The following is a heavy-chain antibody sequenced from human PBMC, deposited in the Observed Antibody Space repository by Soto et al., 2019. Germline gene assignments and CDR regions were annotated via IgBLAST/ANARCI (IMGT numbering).Heavy chain of an antibody. V-gene: IGHV1-8*01. CDR1: GYTFTSYD. Sequence: QVQLVQSGAEVKKPGASVKVSCKASGYTFTSYDINWVQQATGQGLEWMGWMNPNSGNTGYAQKFQGRVTMTRNTSISTAYMELSSLRSEDTAVYYCAREAPITGTTPGNYGMDVWGQGTTVTVSS. CDR2: MNPNSGNT. CDR3: AREAPITGTTPGNYGMDV. J-gene: IGHJ6*02. D-gene: IGHD1-7*01.